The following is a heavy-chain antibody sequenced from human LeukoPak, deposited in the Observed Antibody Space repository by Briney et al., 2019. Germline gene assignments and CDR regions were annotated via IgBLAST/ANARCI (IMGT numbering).Heavy chain of an antibody. J-gene: IGHJ4*02. CDR1: GFTFSSYS. Sequence: GGSLRLSCAAPGFTFSSYSMNWVRQAPGKGLEWVSSISSSSSYIYYADSVKGRFTISRDNAKNTLYLQMNSLRAEDTAVYYCARDRGYSSSWSDYWGQGTLVTVSS. D-gene: IGHD6-13*01. V-gene: IGHV3-21*01. CDR3: ARDRGYSSSWSDY. CDR2: ISSSSSYI.